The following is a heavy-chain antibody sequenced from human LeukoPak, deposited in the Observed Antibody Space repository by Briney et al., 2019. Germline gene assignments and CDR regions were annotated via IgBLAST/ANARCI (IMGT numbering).Heavy chain of an antibody. J-gene: IGHJ5*02. Sequence: SEALSLTCSVSGGSISGYYWSWIRQPPGKRLEWIGYVYDTGATNYNPSLKSRFTISIDTSKNQFSLYLSSVTAADTAVYYCARLPLIATTRGGFDPWGQGTLVTVSS. V-gene: IGHV4-59*08. CDR2: VYDTGAT. D-gene: IGHD1/OR15-1a*01. CDR3: ARLPLIATTRGGFDP. CDR1: GGSISGYY.